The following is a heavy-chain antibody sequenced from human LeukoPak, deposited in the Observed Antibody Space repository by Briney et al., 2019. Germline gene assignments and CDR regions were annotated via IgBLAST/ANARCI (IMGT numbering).Heavy chain of an antibody. V-gene: IGHV4-61*05. Sequence: RPSETLSLTCTVSGGSISFSTYYWGWIRQPPGKDLEWIGYMYYSGSTNYNPSLKSRVTISVDTSKNQFSLKLSSVTAADTAVYYCARFGGFGELPKPFDYWGQGTLVTVSS. CDR3: ARFGGFGELPKPFDY. CDR2: MYYSGST. CDR1: GGSISFSTYY. J-gene: IGHJ4*02. D-gene: IGHD3-10*01.